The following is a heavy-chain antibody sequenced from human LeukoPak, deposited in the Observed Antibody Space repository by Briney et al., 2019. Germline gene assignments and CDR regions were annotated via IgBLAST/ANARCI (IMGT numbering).Heavy chain of an antibody. CDR1: GYTFTDYY. CDR2: IIPIFGTA. CDR3: ARAGGPVEMADWFDP. D-gene: IGHD5-24*01. J-gene: IGHJ5*02. Sequence: SVKVSCKASGYTFTDYYMHWVRQAPGQGLEWMGGIIPIFGTANYAQKFQGRVTITADESTSTAYMELSSLRSEDTAVYYCARAGGPVEMADWFDPWGQGTLVTVSS. V-gene: IGHV1-69*13.